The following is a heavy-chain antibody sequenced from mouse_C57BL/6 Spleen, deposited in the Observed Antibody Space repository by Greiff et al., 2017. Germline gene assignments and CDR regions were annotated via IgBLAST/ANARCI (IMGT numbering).Heavy chain of an antibody. CDR1: GYTFTDYY. CDR3: ARGWEYDYDGGGAMDY. D-gene: IGHD2-4*01. Sequence: EVQLQQSGPELVKPGASVKISCKASGYTFTDYYMNWVKQSHGKSLEWIGDINPNNGGTSYNQKFKGKATLTVDKSSSTAYMELRSLTSEDSAVYYCARGWEYDYDGGGAMDYWGQGTSVTVSS. V-gene: IGHV1-26*01. J-gene: IGHJ4*01. CDR2: INPNNGGT.